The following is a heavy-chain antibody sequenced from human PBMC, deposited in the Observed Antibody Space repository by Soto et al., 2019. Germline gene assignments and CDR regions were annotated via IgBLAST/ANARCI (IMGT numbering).Heavy chain of an antibody. CDR2: IYYGEST. CDR1: GGSVDSGNHY. CDR3: ARDMGSAMTTRIFDH. J-gene: IGHJ4*02. Sequence: QVLVQESGPGLVKPSQTLTLSCTVSGGSVDSGNHYWNWIRQPPGKGLEWIGYIYYGESTYYNPSLKSRATISVDTSRSRFSLRLTSVTAADTAVYYCARDMGSAMTTRIFDHWGQGTLVTVSS. V-gene: IGHV4-30-4*01. D-gene: IGHD4-17*01.